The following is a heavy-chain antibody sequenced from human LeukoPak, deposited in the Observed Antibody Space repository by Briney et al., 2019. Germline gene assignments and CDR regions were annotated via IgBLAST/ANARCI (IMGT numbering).Heavy chain of an antibody. Sequence: GGSLRLSCAASGFTFSSYTMNWVRQPPGKGLEWVSNIGTSSTTIYYADSVKGRFTISRDNAKNSLYLRMNSLRADDTAVYYCARDIQPGIAVAGLDYWGQGTLVTVSS. CDR1: GFTFSSYT. J-gene: IGHJ4*02. V-gene: IGHV3-48*01. D-gene: IGHD6-19*01. CDR3: ARDIQPGIAVAGLDY. CDR2: IGTSSTTI.